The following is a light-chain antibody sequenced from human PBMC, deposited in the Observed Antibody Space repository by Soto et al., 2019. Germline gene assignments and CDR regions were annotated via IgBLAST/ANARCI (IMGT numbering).Light chain of an antibody. CDR2: VAS. CDR3: QQSFVPPRT. V-gene: IGKV1-39*01. CDR1: QSVSSY. Sequence: DIQMTQSPSSLSASVGDRVTITCRASQSVSSYLNWYQQKPGKAPKVLIYVASALQSGVPARFSGSGYGTDFTLTIDSLQPEDFATYYCQQSFVPPRTVGQGTKVDIK. J-gene: IGKJ1*01.